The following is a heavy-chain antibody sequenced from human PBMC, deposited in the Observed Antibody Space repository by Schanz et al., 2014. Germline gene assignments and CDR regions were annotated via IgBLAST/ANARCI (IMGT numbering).Heavy chain of an antibody. CDR2: IWFDGNNK. CDR1: GFTFSAYG. CDR3: IRGDIMVVPVAHF. D-gene: IGHD2-2*01. J-gene: IGHJ4*02. Sequence: QVQLVESGGGVVQPGRSLRLSCAASGFTFSAYGMHWVRQAPGKGLEWVAVIWFDGNNKFYADSVKGRFTISRDNSKNTLYLQMSSLRAEDTAVYYCIRGDIMVVPVAHFWGQGILVTVSS. V-gene: IGHV3-33*01.